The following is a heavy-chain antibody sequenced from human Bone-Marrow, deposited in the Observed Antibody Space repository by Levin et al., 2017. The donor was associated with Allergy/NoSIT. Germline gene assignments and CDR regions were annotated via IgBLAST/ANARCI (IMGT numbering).Heavy chain of an antibody. D-gene: IGHD6-13*01. CDR3: ARDLRRWDGSSWYFGLDY. Sequence: SQTLSLTCTVSGGSISSGDYYWSWIRQPPGKGLEWIGYIYYSGSTYYNPSLKSRVTISVDTSKNQFSLKLSSVTAADTAVYYCARDLRRWDGSSWYFGLDYWGQGTLVTVSS. V-gene: IGHV4-30-4*01. CDR2: IYYSGST. CDR1: GGSISSGDYY. J-gene: IGHJ4*02.